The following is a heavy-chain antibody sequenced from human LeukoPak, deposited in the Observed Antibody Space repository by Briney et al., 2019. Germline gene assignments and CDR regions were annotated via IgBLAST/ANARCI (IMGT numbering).Heavy chain of an antibody. D-gene: IGHD3-10*01. V-gene: IGHV3-48*01. CDR3: AKDPSYGSGTFDY. Sequence: GGSLRLSCAASEFTFSTYSMNWVRQAPGKGLEWVSCISGGSSSSSTIYYADSVKGRFTISRDNAKNSLYLQMNSLRAEDTAVYYCAKDPSYGSGTFDYWGQGTLVTVSS. CDR1: EFTFSTYS. CDR2: ISGGSSSSSTI. J-gene: IGHJ4*02.